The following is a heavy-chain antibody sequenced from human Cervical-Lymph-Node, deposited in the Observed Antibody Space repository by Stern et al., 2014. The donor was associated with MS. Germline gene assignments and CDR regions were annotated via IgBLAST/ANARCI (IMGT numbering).Heavy chain of an antibody. J-gene: IGHJ2*01. D-gene: IGHD4-11*01. Sequence: QVQLQESGPGLVKPSETLSLTCTVSGGSITNRDYWGWIRQSPGKGLEWIGSVYYSGIPYYRPSLKSRATISIDTSRKHFFLRFISVTATDTAVYFCARGVTAVTNYVPNWCFDLWGRGTLVTVSS. CDR2: VYYSGIP. V-gene: IGHV4-39*02. CDR3: ARGVTAVTNYVPNWCFDL. CDR1: GGSITNRDY.